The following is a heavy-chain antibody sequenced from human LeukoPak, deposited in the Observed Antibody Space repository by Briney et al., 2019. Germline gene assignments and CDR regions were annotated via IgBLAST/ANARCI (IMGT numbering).Heavy chain of an antibody. CDR1: GGSISGYY. CDR2: IYISGVT. CDR3: ARENGDYYY. Sequence: PSETLSLTCTVSGGSISGYYWNWLRQPAGRRLERIGRIYISGVTKYNPSLKSRVTMTVDTSKNQFSLKLTSVTAADTAVYYCARENGDYYYWGQGTLVTVSS. V-gene: IGHV4-4*07. J-gene: IGHJ4*02. D-gene: IGHD4-17*01.